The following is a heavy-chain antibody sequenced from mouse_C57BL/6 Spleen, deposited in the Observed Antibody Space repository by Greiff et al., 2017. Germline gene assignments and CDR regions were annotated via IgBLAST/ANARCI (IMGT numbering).Heavy chain of an antibody. CDR2: IYPDSGGT. Sequence: QVQLQQPGAELVKPGASVKLSCKASGYTFTSYWMHWVKQRPGRGLEWIGRIYPDSGGTKYNEKFKSKATLTVDKPSSTAYMQLSSLTSEVSAVYYCARDYGSSVFAYWGQGTLVTVSA. D-gene: IGHD1-1*01. V-gene: IGHV1-72*01. CDR3: ARDYGSSVFAY. CDR1: GYTFTSYW. J-gene: IGHJ3*01.